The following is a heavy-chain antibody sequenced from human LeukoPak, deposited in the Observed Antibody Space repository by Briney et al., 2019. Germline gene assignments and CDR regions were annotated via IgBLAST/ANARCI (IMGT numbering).Heavy chain of an antibody. Sequence: GGSLRLSCAASGFTFDDYAMHWVRQAPGKGLEWVSGISWNSGSIGYADSVKGRFTIFRDNAKNSLYLQMNSLRAEDTALYYCAKDLYGSGSSNWFDPWGQGTLVTVSS. CDR3: AKDLYGSGSSNWFDP. D-gene: IGHD3-10*01. V-gene: IGHV3-9*01. CDR1: GFTFDDYA. CDR2: ISWNSGSI. J-gene: IGHJ5*02.